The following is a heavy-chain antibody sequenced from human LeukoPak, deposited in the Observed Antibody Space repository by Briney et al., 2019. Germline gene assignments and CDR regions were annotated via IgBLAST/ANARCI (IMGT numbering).Heavy chain of an antibody. V-gene: IGHV3-30*18. CDR3: ANIPEEVVAATGTGHFDY. Sequence: GRSLRLSCAASGFTFSNYDMHWVRQAPGKGLGWVAVISYDGSNRYYADSVNGRFTISRDNSKNTLYLQMNSLRAEDTAVYYCANIPEEVVAATGTGHFDYWGQGTLVTVSS. J-gene: IGHJ4*02. D-gene: IGHD2-15*01. CDR2: ISYDGSNR. CDR1: GFTFSNYD.